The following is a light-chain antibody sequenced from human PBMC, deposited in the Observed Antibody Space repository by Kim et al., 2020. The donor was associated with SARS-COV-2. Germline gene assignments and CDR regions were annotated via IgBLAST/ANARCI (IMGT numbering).Light chain of an antibody. V-gene: IGLV7-43*01. Sequence: PGRTVTLPCASSTGAVTSGYYPNWFQQKPGQAPRALIYSTSKKHSWTPARFSGSLLGDKAALTLSGVQPEDEGDYYCLLHYGGVRVFGGGTQLTVL. CDR1: TGAVTSGYY. CDR2: STS. J-gene: IGLJ3*02. CDR3: LLHYGGVRV.